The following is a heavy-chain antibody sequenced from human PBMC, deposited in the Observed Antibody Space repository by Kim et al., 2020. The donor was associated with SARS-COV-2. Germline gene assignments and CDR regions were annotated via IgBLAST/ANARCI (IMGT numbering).Heavy chain of an antibody. CDR1: GGSFSGYY. D-gene: IGHD2-2*01. CDR2: INHSGST. CDR3: ARGAAAHYIVVVPAARKNNWFDP. V-gene: IGHV4-34*01. Sequence: SETLSLTCAVYGGSFSGYYWSWIRQPPGKGLEWIGEINHSGSTNYNPSLKSRVTISVDTSKNQFSLKLSSVTAADTAVYYCARGAAAHYIVVVPAARKNNWFDPWGQGTLVTVSS. J-gene: IGHJ5*02.